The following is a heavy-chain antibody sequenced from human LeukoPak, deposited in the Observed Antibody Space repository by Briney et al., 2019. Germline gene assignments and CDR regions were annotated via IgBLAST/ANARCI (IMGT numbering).Heavy chain of an antibody. CDR1: GFTFSSYS. J-gene: IGHJ4*02. CDR3: TRGPTLIGVAGTWPLDY. V-gene: IGHV3-21*01. D-gene: IGHD6-19*01. CDR2: ISSGSSYI. Sequence: GGSLRLSCAASGFTFSSYSMSWVRQAPGKGLEWVSPISSGSSYIYYADSLKGRFTISRDNAKNSLYLQMNSLRAEDSSVYYCTRGPTLIGVAGTWPLDYWGQGTLVTVSS.